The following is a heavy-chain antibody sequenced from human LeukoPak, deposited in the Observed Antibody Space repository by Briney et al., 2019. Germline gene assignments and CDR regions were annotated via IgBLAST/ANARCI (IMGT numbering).Heavy chain of an antibody. CDR2: IYTSGST. D-gene: IGHD2-2*01. CDR3: ARESAARISLRAFDI. J-gene: IGHJ3*02. CDR1: GGSISSYY. Sequence: SETLSLTCTVSGGSISSYYWSWIRQPAGKGLEWIGRIYTSGSTNYNPSLKSRVTMSVDTSKNQFSLKLSSVTAADTAVYYCARESAARISLRAFDIWGQGTMVTVSS. V-gene: IGHV4-4*07.